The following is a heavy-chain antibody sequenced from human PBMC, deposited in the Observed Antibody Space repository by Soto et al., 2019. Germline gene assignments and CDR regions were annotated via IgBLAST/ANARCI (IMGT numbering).Heavy chain of an antibody. CDR2: IYHDGNT. Sequence: QVQLQESGPGLVTPSGTLSLTCAVSGGSISSNNWWSWGRQPPGKGLERIGEIYHDGNTHYNPSLKSRVTISVDKSKNHFALILSSLTAADTAVYYCAKLDGGGYWGQGTLVTVSS. CDR1: GGSISSNNW. V-gene: IGHV4-4*02. J-gene: IGHJ4*02. D-gene: IGHD1-1*01. CDR3: AKLDGGGY.